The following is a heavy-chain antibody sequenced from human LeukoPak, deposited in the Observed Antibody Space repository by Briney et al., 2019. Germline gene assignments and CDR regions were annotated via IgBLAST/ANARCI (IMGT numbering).Heavy chain of an antibody. D-gene: IGHD2-15*01. CDR3: AGRAAVVSPVEH. CDR1: GGAISGISHY. CDR2: IYHSGST. V-gene: IGHV4-39*01. J-gene: IGHJ1*01. Sequence: SETLSLTCTVSGGAISGISHYWGWIRQPPGKGLEWIGSIYHSGSTYYNPSLKSRVTISVYTSKNQFSLKLSSVTAADTAVYYCAGRAAVVSPVEHWGQGTLVTVSS.